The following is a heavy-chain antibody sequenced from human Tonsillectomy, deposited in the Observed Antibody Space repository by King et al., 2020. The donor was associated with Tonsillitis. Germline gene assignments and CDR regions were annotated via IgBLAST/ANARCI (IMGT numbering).Heavy chain of an antibody. CDR3: ARALGSSWSPAWFDP. J-gene: IGHJ5*02. D-gene: IGHD6-13*01. Sequence: QLQESGPGLVKPSETLSLTCTVSGGSISSYYWSWIRQPPGKGLEWIGYIYYSGSTNYNPSLKSRVTISVDTSKNQFSLKLSSVTAADTAVYYCARALGSSWSPAWFDPWGQGTLVTVSS. V-gene: IGHV4-59*01. CDR2: IYYSGST. CDR1: GGSISSYY.